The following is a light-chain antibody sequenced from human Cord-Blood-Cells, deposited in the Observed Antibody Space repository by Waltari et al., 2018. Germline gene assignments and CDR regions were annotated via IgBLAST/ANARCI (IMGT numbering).Light chain of an antibody. J-gene: IGLJ1*01. CDR3: AAWDDSLNGYV. CDR1: SPNIGSNT. V-gene: IGLV1-44*01. CDR2: SNN. Sequence: QSVLTQPPSASGTPGPRVTISCSGSSPNIGSNTVNWYQQLPGTAPKLLIYSNNQRPSGVPDRFSGSKSGTSASLAISGLQSEDEADYYCAAWDDSLNGYVFGTGTKVTVL.